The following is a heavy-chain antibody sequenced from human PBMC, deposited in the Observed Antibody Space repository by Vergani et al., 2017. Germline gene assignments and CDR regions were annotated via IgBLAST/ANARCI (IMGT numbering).Heavy chain of an antibody. D-gene: IGHD6-13*01. CDR1: GFTFSSYA. J-gene: IGHJ6*02. CDR3: ANARSPSSSSLLNYYYGMDV. V-gene: IGHV3-23*01. Sequence: EVQLLESGGGLVQPGGSLRLSCAASGFTFSSYAMSWVRQAPGKGLEWVSAISGSGGSTYYAASVKSRFTNSRDNSKNTLYLQMNSLRAEDTGVYYCANARSPSSSSLLNYYYGMDVWGQGTTVTVSS. CDR2: ISGSGGST.